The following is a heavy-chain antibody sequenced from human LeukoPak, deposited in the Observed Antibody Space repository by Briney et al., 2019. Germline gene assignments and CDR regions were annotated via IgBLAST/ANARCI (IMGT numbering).Heavy chain of an antibody. Sequence: SETLSLTCTVSGASISTFYWSWIRQPPGKGLEWIGYLFFGGSTNYNPSLKSRVTISSDTSKNQFSLKLSSVTASDTAVYYCARGNWNLNWFDPWGQGTLVTVSS. CDR3: ARGNWNLNWFDP. D-gene: IGHD1-1*01. CDR1: GASISTFY. J-gene: IGHJ5*02. V-gene: IGHV4-59*08. CDR2: LFFGGST.